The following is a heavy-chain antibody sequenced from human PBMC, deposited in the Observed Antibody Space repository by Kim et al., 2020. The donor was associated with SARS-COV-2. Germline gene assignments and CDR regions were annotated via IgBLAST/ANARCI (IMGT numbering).Heavy chain of an antibody. J-gene: IGHJ4*02. Sequence: GGSLRLSCAASGFTFSSYAMHWVRQAPGKGLEWVAVISYDGSNKYYADSVKGRFTISRDNSKNTLYLQMNSLRAEDTAVYYCASSIVVVPAAFDYWGQGTLVTVSS. D-gene: IGHD2-2*01. V-gene: IGHV3-30-3*01. CDR3: ASSIVVVPAAFDY. CDR1: GFTFSSYA. CDR2: ISYDGSNK.